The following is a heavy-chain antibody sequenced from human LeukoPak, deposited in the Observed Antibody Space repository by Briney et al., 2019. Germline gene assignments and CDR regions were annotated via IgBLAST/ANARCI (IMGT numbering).Heavy chain of an antibody. J-gene: IGHJ4*02. CDR3: AIRLLYFGDPDY. V-gene: IGHV4-34*01. D-gene: IGHD3-10*01. CDR1: GGSFSGYY. CDR2: INHRGST. Sequence: SETLSLTCAVSGGSFSGYYRNWIRQPPGRGLEWIGEINHRGSTTYNPSLESLVTISVDTSKNQFSLRLSSVTAADTAVYYCAIRLLYFGDPDYWGQGTLVTVSS.